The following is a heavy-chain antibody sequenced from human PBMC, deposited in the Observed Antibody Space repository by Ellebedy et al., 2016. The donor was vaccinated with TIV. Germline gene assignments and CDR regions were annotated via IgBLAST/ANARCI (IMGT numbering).Heavy chain of an antibody. CDR1: GFTFSSYA. J-gene: IGHJ3*02. CDR2: ISNTGSRT. Sequence: PGGSLRLSCAASGFTFSSYAMSWVRQAPGKGLEWVSTISNTGSRTYYADSVEGRFIISRDNSKKTLYLQMNSLRAEDTAVYYGSKERATGSYSTDVCDIWGQGTMVTVSS. V-gene: IGHV3-23*01. CDR3: SKERATGSYSTDVCDI. D-gene: IGHD1-26*01.